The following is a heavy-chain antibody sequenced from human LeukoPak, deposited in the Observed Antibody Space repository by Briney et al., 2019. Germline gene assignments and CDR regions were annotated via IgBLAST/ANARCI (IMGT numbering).Heavy chain of an antibody. CDR2: MSPDASYA. D-gene: IGHD2-2*03. Sequence: QAGGSQRLSCAASGFTFSDFGIHWVRQAPGKGLEWVAVMSPDASYAYYADSVQGRFTISRDDAKDMVYLQMNSLRDEDTAVYFCAREWIDRTLDYWGQGTLVTVSS. V-gene: IGHV3-33*01. J-gene: IGHJ4*02. CDR3: AREWIDRTLDY. CDR1: GFTFSDFG.